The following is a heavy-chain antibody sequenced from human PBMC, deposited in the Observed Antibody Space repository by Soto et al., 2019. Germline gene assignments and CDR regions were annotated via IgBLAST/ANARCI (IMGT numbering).Heavy chain of an antibody. D-gene: IGHD5-18*01. CDR3: AHSGIQLWTPYFDY. CDR1: GFSLITSGAG. CDR2: IHWNDDN. V-gene: IGHV2-5*01. Sequence: SGPTLVNPTQTLTLTCTFSGFSLITSGAGVGWIRQPPGKTLEWLALIHWNDDNRYSPVLRSRLTFTKDTSKNQVVLTMTNMDPVDTATYYCAHSGIQLWTPYFDYWGQGALVTVSS. J-gene: IGHJ4*02.